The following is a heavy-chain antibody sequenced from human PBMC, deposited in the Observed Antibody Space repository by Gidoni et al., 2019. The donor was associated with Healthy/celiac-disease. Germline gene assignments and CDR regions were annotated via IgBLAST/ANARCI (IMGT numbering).Heavy chain of an antibody. CDR2: IKRDGSST. V-gene: IGHV3-74*01. Sequence: DVQLVESGGGLVQPGGSLRLSCAASASTSRSSRMPWVRQAPGKGLVWVSRIKRDGSSTSYADDVKGRFTITRDNAKNTLYLQMKSLRAEDTAVYYCARDQGYDDSSGYPSGYYYYGMDVWGQGTTVTVSS. CDR1: ASTSRSSR. D-gene: IGHD3-22*01. CDR3: ARDQGYDDSSGYPSGYYYYGMDV. J-gene: IGHJ6*02.